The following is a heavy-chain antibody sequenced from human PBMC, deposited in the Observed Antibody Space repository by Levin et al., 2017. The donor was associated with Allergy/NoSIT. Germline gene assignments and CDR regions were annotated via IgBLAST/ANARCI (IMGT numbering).Heavy chain of an antibody. Sequence: GGSLRLSCKGSGYSFTSYWIGWVRQMPGKGLEWMGIIYPGDSDTRYSPSFQGQVTISADKSISTAYLQWSSLKASDTAMYYCARHPVFPLGYCSGGSCFRGAPFDYWGQGTLVTVSS. CDR2: IYPGDSDT. D-gene: IGHD2-15*01. V-gene: IGHV5-51*01. CDR3: ARHPVFPLGYCSGGSCFRGAPFDY. CDR1: GYSFTSYW. J-gene: IGHJ4*02.